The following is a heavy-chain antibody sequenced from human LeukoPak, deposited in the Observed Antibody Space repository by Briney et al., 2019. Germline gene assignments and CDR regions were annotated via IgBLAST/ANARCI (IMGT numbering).Heavy chain of an antibody. CDR1: GFTVSSNY. CDR2: IYSGGST. V-gene: IGHV3-53*01. CDR3: ARERSNYYDCSDNSYYFDY. J-gene: IGHJ4*02. D-gene: IGHD3-22*01. Sequence: PGGSLRLSCAASGFTVSSNYMSWVRQAPGKGLEWVSVIYSGGSTYYADSVKGRFTISRDNSKNTLYPQMNSLRAEDTAVYYCARERSNYYDCSDNSYYFDYWGQGTLVTVSS.